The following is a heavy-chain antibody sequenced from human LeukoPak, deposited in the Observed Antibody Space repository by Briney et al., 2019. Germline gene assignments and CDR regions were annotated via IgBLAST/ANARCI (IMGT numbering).Heavy chain of an antibody. CDR1: GYTFTGYY. Sequence: ASVKVSCKASGYTFTGYYMHWVRQAPGQGLEWMGWINPNSGGPKYAQKFQGRVTMTRDTSIGTAYMELSRLRSEDTAVYYCARDIVSNSGYFDSWGQGTLVTVSS. CDR2: INPNSGGP. CDR3: ARDIVSNSGYFDS. D-gene: IGHD1-26*01. V-gene: IGHV1-2*02. J-gene: IGHJ4*02.